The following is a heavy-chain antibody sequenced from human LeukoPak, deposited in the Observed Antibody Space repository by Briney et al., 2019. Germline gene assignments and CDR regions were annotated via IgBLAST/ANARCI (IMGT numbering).Heavy chain of an antibody. D-gene: IGHD6-19*01. CDR1: GGSISGYY. CDR2: IYYSGSN. CDR3: ARHRDYGSGWFGFDY. J-gene: IGHJ4*02. Sequence: PSETLSRTCTVSGGSISGYYWSWIRQPPGKGLEWIAYIYYSGSNNHNPSLKSRVTISVDTSKNQFSLKLSSVTATDTAVYYCARHRDYGSGWFGFDYWGQGALVTVSS. V-gene: IGHV4-59*08.